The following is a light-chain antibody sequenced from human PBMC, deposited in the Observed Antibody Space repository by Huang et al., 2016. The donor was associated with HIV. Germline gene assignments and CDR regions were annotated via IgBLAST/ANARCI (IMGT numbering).Light chain of an antibody. CDR1: HSLGGN. V-gene: IGKV3-11*01. J-gene: IGKJ4*01. CDR3: QQRSDWPLT. Sequence: EIVLTQSPATLSLSPGESAALFCWASHSLGGNLAWYQQRPGQAPRLLIYDTSNRATGIPARFTGSGSGTDYTLTISGLEPEDFAVYYCQQRSDWPLTFGGGTKVDIK. CDR2: DTS.